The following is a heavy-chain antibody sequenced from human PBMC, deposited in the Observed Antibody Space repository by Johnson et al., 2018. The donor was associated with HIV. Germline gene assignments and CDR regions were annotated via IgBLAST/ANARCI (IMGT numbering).Heavy chain of an antibody. J-gene: IGHJ3*02. CDR3: AAYYDFWSGSYTSGFDI. CDR2: ISGSGGST. D-gene: IGHD3-3*01. Sequence: EVQLVESGGVVVQPGGSLRLSCAASGFTFDDYAMHWVRQAPGKGLEWVSAISGSGGSTYYADSVKGRFTISRDNSKNTLYLQMNSLRAEDTAVYYCAAYYDFWSGSYTSGFDIWGQGTMVTVSS. CDR1: GFTFDDYA. V-gene: IGHV3-23*04.